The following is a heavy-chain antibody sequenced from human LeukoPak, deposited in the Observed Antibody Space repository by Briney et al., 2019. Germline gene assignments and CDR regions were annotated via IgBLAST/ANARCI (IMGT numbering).Heavy chain of an antibody. D-gene: IGHD2-2*01. V-gene: IGHV1-3*01. CDR1: GYTFTSYA. J-gene: IGHJ4*02. Sequence: GASVKVSCKASGYTFTSYAMHWVRQAPGQRLEWMGWINAGNGNTKYSQKFQGRVTITRDTSASTAYMELSSLRSEDTAVYYCARVGYCSSTSCPPLDYWGQGTLVTVSS. CDR3: ARVGYCSSTSCPPLDY. CDR2: INAGNGNT.